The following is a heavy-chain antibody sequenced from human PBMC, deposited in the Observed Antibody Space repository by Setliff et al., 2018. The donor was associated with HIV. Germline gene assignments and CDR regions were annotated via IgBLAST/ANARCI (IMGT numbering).Heavy chain of an antibody. J-gene: IGHJ4*02. CDR2: IYYSGST. D-gene: IGHD4-17*01. Sequence: SQTLSLTCSVSGGSVGSGSYYWSWIRQSPGKGLEWLGYIYYSGSTTYNPSLRSRVTISIDTSKNQFSLHLRSVTAADTAVYYCARDPPGYGDSKDYWGQGKLVTVSS. CDR3: ARDPPGYGDSKDY. CDR1: GGSVGSGSYY. V-gene: IGHV4-61*01.